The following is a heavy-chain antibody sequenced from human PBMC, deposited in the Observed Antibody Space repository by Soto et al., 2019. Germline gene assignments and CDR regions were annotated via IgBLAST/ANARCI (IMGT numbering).Heavy chain of an antibody. D-gene: IGHD2-2*01. CDR1: GYTFTNYD. CDR2: INPDSDNT. Sequence: GASVKVSCKTSGYTFTNYDINWVRQAAGQGLEWMGWINPDSDNTGYAQKFQGRVTMTRDTSIRTAYMELNSLRSEDTAVYYCARGRRYCTTTSCYPPALFPYGMDVWGQGTTVTVSS. CDR3: ARGRRYCTTTSCYPPALFPYGMDV. J-gene: IGHJ6*02. V-gene: IGHV1-8*01.